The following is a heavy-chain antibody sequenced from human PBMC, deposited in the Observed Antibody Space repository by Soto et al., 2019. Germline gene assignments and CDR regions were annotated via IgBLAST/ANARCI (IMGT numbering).Heavy chain of an antibody. CDR2: VRGDNGHT. CDR1: GYTFTTHG. Sequence: QVQLVQSGAEVKKPGASVKVSCKASGYTFTTHGISWVRQVPRQGLEWMGWVRGDNGHTKYAQSLQGRVTMTTDTSTNTAYMELRSLRSDDTAVYYCARDLGYCRSGTCYREWFDPWGQGTLVTVSS. CDR3: ARDLGYCRSGTCYREWFDP. D-gene: IGHD2-15*01. J-gene: IGHJ5*02. V-gene: IGHV1-18*01.